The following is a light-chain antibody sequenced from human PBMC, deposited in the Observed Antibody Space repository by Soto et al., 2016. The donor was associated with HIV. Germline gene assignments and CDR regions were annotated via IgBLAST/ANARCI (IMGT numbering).Light chain of an antibody. V-gene: IGLV3-19*01. CDR3: SSRDSSGNWV. J-gene: IGLJ3*02. Sequence: SSELTQDPAXSVALGQTVRITCQGDSLINYYASWYQQKPGQAPVLVIYGQNKRPSGIPDRFSGSSSGNTASLTITGAQAADDADYYCSSRDSSGNWVFGGGTSLSVL. CDR2: GQN. CDR1: SLINYY.